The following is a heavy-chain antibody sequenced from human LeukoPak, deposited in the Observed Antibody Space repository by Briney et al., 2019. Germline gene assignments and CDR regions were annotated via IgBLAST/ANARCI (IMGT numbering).Heavy chain of an antibody. CDR2: INWNGGST. V-gene: IGHV3-20*04. CDR3: ASLDQPNNDFDY. CDR1: GFTFDDYG. D-gene: IGHD1-1*01. J-gene: IGHJ4*02. Sequence: PGGSLRLSCTASGFTFDDYGMSWVRQAPGKGLEWVSGINWNGGSTGYADSVKGRFTISRDNAKNSLYLQMNSLRAEDTALYYCASLDQPNNDFDYWGQGTLVTVSS.